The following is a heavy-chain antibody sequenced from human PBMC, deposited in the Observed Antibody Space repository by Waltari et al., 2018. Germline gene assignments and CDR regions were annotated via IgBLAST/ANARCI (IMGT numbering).Heavy chain of an antibody. D-gene: IGHD3-22*01. CDR1: GFTVSYYI. Sequence: EVRLVESGGGLVRPGESLRLSCAASGFTVSYYISNWVRQAPGKGPEWISFITSDGTHTTYADSMRGRLTISRDNAKNSLFLQINSLRADDTAVYYCARDRRPTMILGSGAFDIWGQGTVVNVSS. CDR3: ARDRRPTMILGSGAFDI. CDR2: ITSDGTHT. J-gene: IGHJ3*02. V-gene: IGHV3-21*01.